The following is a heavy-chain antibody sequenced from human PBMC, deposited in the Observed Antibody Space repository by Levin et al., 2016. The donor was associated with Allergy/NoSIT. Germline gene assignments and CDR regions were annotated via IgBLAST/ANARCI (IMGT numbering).Heavy chain of an antibody. D-gene: IGHD3-10*01. V-gene: IGHV4-59*01. Sequence: WIRQPPGKGLEWIGYIYYSESTNYNPSLKSRVTISVDTSKNQFSLKLSSVTAADTAVYYCARDRSGYGDYFDYWGQGTLVTVSS. J-gene: IGHJ4*02. CDR2: IYYSEST. CDR3: ARDRSGYGDYFDY.